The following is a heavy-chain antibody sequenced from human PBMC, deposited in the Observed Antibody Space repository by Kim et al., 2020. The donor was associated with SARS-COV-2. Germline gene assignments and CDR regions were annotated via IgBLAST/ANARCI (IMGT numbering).Heavy chain of an antibody. V-gene: IGHV3-21*01. CDR3: ARGDSGYTILLDAFDI. D-gene: IGHD5-12*01. J-gene: IGHJ3*02. CDR2: ISSSSSYI. CDR1: GFTFSSYS. Sequence: GGSLRLSCAASGFTFSSYSMNWVRQAPGKGLEWVSSISSSSSYIYYADSVKGRFTISRDNAKNSLYLQINSLRAEDTAVYYCARGDSGYTILLDAFDIWGQGTMFTVSS.